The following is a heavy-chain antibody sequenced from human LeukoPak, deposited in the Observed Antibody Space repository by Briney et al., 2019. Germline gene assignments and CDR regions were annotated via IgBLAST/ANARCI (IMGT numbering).Heavy chain of an antibody. J-gene: IGHJ6*03. Sequence: SETLSLTCTVSGGSISSSSYYWGWIRQPPGKGLEWIGSIYYSGNTNYNPSLKSRVTISLDTPKNQVSLRLTSVTAADTAVYYCARHVEVQLIDFYYSYMDVWGNGTTVTVSS. CDR1: GGSISSSSYY. V-gene: IGHV4-39*01. D-gene: IGHD2-2*01. CDR2: IYYSGNT. CDR3: ARHVEVQLIDFYYSYMDV.